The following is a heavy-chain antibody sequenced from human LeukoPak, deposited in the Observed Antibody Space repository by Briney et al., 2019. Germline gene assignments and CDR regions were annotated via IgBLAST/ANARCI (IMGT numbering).Heavy chain of an antibody. Sequence: SETLSLTCTVSGGSISSDNYYCSWIRQPAGKGLEWIGYIYYSGNTNYNPSLKSRVTISVDTSKNQFSLKLSSVTAAAAAVYYCARVYYSRSYDYWYFDLWGRGTLVTVSS. V-gene: IGHV4-61*10. CDR1: GGSISSDNYY. CDR2: IYYSGNT. CDR3: ARVYYSRSYDYWYFDL. J-gene: IGHJ2*01. D-gene: IGHD6-13*01.